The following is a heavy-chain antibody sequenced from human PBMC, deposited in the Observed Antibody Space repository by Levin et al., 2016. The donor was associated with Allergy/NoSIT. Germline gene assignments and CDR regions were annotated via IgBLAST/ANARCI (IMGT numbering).Heavy chain of an antibody. CDR2: IYRDGSI. D-gene: IGHD3-10*01. CDR1: GASIITSASHS. J-gene: IGHJ4*02. CDR3: ARHFIGSGSYWAYVDH. V-gene: IGHV4-30-2*01. Sequence: SETLSLTCGVSGASIITSASHSWSWVRQPPGKGLEWIGYIYRDGSIYSNPSLRSRLTISMDLSKNQVSLNLTSVTAADTAVYYCARHFIGSGSYWAYVDHWGQGSLVTVSS.